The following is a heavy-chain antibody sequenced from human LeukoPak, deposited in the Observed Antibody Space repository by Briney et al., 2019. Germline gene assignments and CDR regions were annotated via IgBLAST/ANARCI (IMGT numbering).Heavy chain of an antibody. D-gene: IGHD3-10*01. V-gene: IGHV4-59*01. CDR3: ARRGYYGSGNDFRFDP. CDR2: IYYSGST. J-gene: IGHJ5*02. CDR1: GGSISSYY. Sequence: SETLSLTRTVSGGSISSYYWSWIRQSPGKGLEWIGYIYYSGSTNYNPSLKSRVTISVDTSKNQFSLKLTSVTAADTAVYFCARRGYYGSGNDFRFDPWGQGTLVTVSS.